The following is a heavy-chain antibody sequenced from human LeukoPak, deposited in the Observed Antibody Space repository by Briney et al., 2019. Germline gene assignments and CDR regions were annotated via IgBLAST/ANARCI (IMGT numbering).Heavy chain of an antibody. CDR1: GGSFSGYY. V-gene: IGHV4-34*01. D-gene: IGHD6-19*01. CDR2: INHSGST. Sequence: SETLSLTCAVYGGSFSGYYWSWIRQPPGKGLEWIGEINHSGSTNYNPSLKSRVTISVDTSKNQFSLKLSSVTAADTAVYYCARGRRGQQWLERRRYYYYYYMDVWGKGTTVTVSS. CDR3: ARGRRGQQWLERRRYYYYYYMDV. J-gene: IGHJ6*03.